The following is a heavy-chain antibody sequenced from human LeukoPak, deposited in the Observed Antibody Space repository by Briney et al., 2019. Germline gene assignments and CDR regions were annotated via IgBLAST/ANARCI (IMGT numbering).Heavy chain of an antibody. J-gene: IGHJ3*02. CDR1: GFTVSSNY. D-gene: IGHD3-9*01. V-gene: IGHV3-53*01. CDR3: AKDNTLEDWDILTGDAFDI. Sequence: GGSLRLSCAASGFTVSSNYMNWVRQAPGKGLQWVSVIYSGGITYYADSVKGRFTISRDNSRNTLYLQMNSLRAEDTAVYYCAKDNTLEDWDILTGDAFDIWGQGTMVTVSS. CDR2: IYSGGIT.